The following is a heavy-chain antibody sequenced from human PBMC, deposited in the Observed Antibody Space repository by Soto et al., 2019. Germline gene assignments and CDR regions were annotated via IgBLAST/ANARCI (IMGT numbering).Heavy chain of an antibody. CDR1: GYTFTSYG. J-gene: IGHJ6*03. D-gene: IGHD2-2*01. Sequence: ASVKVSCKASGYTFTSYGISWVRQAPGQGLEWMGWISAYNGNTNYAQKLQGRVTMTTDTSTSTAYMELRSLRSDDTAVYYCARDGLGYCSSTSCQEHYYYYYYMDVWXKGTTVTVSS. CDR3: ARDGLGYCSSTSCQEHYYYYYYMDV. CDR2: ISAYNGNT. V-gene: IGHV1-18*01.